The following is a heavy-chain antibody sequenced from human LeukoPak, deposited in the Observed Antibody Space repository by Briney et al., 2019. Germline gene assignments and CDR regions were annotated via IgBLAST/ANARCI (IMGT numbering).Heavy chain of an antibody. CDR1: VFTFSTYA. D-gene: IGHD6-19*01. CDR2: ISGSGGST. V-gene: IGHV3-23*01. Sequence: GGSLRLSCAASVFTFSTYAMSWVRQAPGKGLEWVSAISGSGGSTYYADSVKGRFTISRDNSKNTLYLQMNSLRAEDTAVYYCARDHHGGSGWRDYFDYWGQGTLVTVSS. J-gene: IGHJ4*02. CDR3: ARDHHGGSGWRDYFDY.